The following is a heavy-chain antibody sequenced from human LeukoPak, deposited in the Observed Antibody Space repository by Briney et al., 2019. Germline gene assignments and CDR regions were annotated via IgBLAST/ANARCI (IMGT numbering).Heavy chain of an antibody. CDR2: IRSKTDGGTT. D-gene: IGHD3-16*01. Sequence: GGSLRLSCAASGFTFSSYEMNWVRQAPGKGLEWVGRIRSKTDGGTTDYAAPVKGRFTISRDDSKNTLYLQMNSLKTEDTAVYYCTTDHPTYDYVWGSYELWGQGTLVTVSS. V-gene: IGHV3-15*01. CDR3: TTDHPTYDYVWGSYEL. J-gene: IGHJ4*02. CDR1: GFTFSSYE.